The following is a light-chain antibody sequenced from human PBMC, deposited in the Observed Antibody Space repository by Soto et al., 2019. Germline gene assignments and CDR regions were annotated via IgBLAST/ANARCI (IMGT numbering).Light chain of an antibody. Sequence: QSALTQPPSASGSPGQSVTISCTGTSSDIGGYNYVSWYQQHPGKAPKLMIYEASKRPSGVPDRFSGSKSGNTASLTVSGLQADDEADYYGSSYAGSNNFVVFGGGTKVTVL. CDR3: SSYAGSNNFVV. J-gene: IGLJ3*02. CDR2: EAS. V-gene: IGLV2-8*01. CDR1: SSDIGGYNY.